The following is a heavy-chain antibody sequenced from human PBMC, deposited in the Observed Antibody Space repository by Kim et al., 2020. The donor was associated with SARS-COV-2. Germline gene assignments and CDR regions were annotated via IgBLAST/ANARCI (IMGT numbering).Heavy chain of an antibody. J-gene: IGHJ3*02. V-gene: IGHV3-33*01. Sequence: GGSLRLSCAASGFTFSSYGMHWVRQAPGKGLEWVAVIWYDGSEKYYADSVKGRLIISRDNSKNRLYLQMNSLRAEDTAVYYCARPITMHAFDIWGQGTMV. D-gene: IGHD3-10*01. CDR2: IWYDGSEK. CDR1: GFTFSSYG. CDR3: ARPITMHAFDI.